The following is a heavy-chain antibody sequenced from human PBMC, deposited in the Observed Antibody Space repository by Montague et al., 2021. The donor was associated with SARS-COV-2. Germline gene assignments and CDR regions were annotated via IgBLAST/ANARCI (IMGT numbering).Heavy chain of an antibody. J-gene: IGHJ4*02. CDR1: GFTFSSYG. CDR3: AKKTIAVPGSPHFDS. V-gene: IGHV3-23*01. CDR2: ISGGGDMT. Sequence: SLRLSCAASGFTFSSYGMFWVRQTPGKGLEWVSAISGGGDMTYYADSVKGRFTISRVNSKNTLYLQMNTLRAEDTAVYFCAKKTIAVPGSPHFDSWGQGTLVTVSS. D-gene: IGHD6-19*01.